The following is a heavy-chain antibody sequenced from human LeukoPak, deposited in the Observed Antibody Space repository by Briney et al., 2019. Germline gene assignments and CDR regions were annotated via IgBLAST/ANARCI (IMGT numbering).Heavy chain of an antibody. D-gene: IGHD3-10*01. CDR3: ARRGSGSYYNPVGAFDI. CDR1: GGTFSSYA. J-gene: IGHJ3*02. V-gene: IGHV1-69*13. Sequence: SVKVSCKASGGTFSSYAISWVRQAPGQGLEWMGGIIPIFGTANYAQKFQGRVTITADESTSTAYMELSSLRSEDTAVYYCARRGSGSYYNPVGAFDIWGQGTMVTVSS. CDR2: IIPIFGTA.